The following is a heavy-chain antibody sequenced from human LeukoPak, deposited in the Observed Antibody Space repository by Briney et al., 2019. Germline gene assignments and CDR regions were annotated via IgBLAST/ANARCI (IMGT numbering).Heavy chain of an antibody. D-gene: IGHD3-10*01. CDR3: ARARASMVRGVIEY. CDR1: GFTFSSYG. J-gene: IGHJ4*02. Sequence: GGSLRLSCAASGFTFSSYGMHWVRQAPGKGLVWVSRINTDGSSTSYADSVKGRFTISRDNAKNSLYLQMNSLRAEDTAVYYCARARASMVRGVIEYWGQGTLVTVSS. V-gene: IGHV3-74*01. CDR2: INTDGSST.